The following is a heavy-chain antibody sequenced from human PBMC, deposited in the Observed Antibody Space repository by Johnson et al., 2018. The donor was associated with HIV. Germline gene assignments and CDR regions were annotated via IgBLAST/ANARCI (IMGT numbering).Heavy chain of an antibody. Sequence: QVQLVESGGGVVQPGRSLRLSCVASGFSFSSFAMHWVRQAPGKGLQWVAVMSFDETNSYDSDSVDVKGRFTISRDNSKNTLYLQMDSLRAEDTAVYYCARSAHRSNWDEWEACDIWGQGTMVTVSS. D-gene: IGHD1-1*01. CDR2: MSFDETNS. J-gene: IGHJ3*02. CDR3: ARSAHRSNWDEWEACDI. CDR1: GFSFSSFA. V-gene: IGHV3-30-3*01.